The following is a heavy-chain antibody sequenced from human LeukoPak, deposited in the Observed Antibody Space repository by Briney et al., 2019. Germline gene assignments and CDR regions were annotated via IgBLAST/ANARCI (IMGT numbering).Heavy chain of an antibody. D-gene: IGHD6-13*01. J-gene: IGHJ4*02. CDR1: GGSISSSYYY. V-gene: IGHV4-39*07. CDR2: IYYSGST. CDR3: ARDLIGVIAAAGPFDY. Sequence: PSEALSLTCTVSGGSISSSYYYWGWIRQPPGKGLEWIGSIYYSGSTSYNPSLKSPVTISVDTSKNQFSLKLSSVTAADTAVYYCARDLIGVIAAAGPFDYWGQGTLVTVSS.